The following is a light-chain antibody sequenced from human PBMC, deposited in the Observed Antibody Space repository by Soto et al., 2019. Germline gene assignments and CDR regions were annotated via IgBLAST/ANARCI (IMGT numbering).Light chain of an antibody. V-gene: IGLV1-40*01. J-gene: IGLJ7*01. CDR3: QSYDSILSGAV. Sequence: QSVLTQPPSVSGAPGQRVTISCFGSTSNIGSHYDVHWYQQLPGTAPKLLIFGNNNRPSGVPDRFSGSKSGSSASLAITGLQADDEADYYCQSYDSILSGAVFGGGTQLTVL. CDR1: TSNIGSHYD. CDR2: GNN.